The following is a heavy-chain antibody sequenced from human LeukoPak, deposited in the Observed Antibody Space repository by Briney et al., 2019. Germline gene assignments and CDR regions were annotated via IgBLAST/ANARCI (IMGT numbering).Heavy chain of an antibody. V-gene: IGHV1-46*01. CDR2: INPSGDPT. D-gene: IGHD3-22*01. J-gene: IGHJ6*03. CDR1: GYTFTSHF. CDR3: ARSSGYYSSLFYMHV. Sequence: ASVKVSCKASGYTFTSHFMHWMRQAPGQGLEWVGIINPSGDPTTYAQKFQGRVTMTSDMSTSTVYMELSSLRSEDTAVYYCARSSGYYSSLFYMHVWGKGTTVTVSS.